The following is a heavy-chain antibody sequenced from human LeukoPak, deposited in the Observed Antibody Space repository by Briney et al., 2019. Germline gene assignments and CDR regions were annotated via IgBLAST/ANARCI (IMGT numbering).Heavy chain of an antibody. Sequence: PGGSLRLSCTASGFTFSDYDMNWVRLAPGKGLEWVSSISGRSSHMYYTDSAKGRFTISRDNAKNSLYLQMSSLRAEDTAVYYCARAFPPLRTSAAGDFWGQGTLVTVSS. V-gene: IGHV3-21*06. CDR3: ARAFPPLRTSAAGDF. CDR2: ISGRSSHM. D-gene: IGHD6-25*01. J-gene: IGHJ4*02. CDR1: GFTFSDYD.